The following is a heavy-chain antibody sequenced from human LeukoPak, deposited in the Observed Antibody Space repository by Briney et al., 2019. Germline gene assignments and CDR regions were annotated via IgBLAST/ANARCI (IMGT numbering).Heavy chain of an antibody. V-gene: IGHV4-39*07. J-gene: IGHJ3*02. D-gene: IGHD3-9*01. CDR3: ARDPTTSYYDILTGTDAFDI. CDR1: GGSISSSSYY. Sequence: SETLSLTCTVSGGSISSSSYYWGWIRQPPGKGLEWIGSIYYSGSTYYNPSLKSRVTISVDTSKNQFSLKLSSVTAADTAVYYCARDPTTSYYDILTGTDAFDIWGQGTMVTVSS. CDR2: IYYSGST.